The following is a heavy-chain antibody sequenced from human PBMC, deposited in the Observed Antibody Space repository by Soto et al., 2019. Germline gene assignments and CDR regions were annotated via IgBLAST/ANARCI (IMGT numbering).Heavy chain of an antibody. J-gene: IGHJ4*02. CDR2: INAGNGHT. CDR1: GYTFKSYA. V-gene: IGHV1-3*01. D-gene: IGHD3-10*01. Sequence: QVQLVQSGAEVKKPGASVKDSCKASGYTFKSYAMHWVRQAPGQRLEWMGWINAGNGHTKYSQKFQGRVTSTRDTXXSTAYMAVSSLSSEDTAVYYCARSVVVRGVFTFDCWGQGTLVTVSS. CDR3: ARSVVVRGVFTFDC.